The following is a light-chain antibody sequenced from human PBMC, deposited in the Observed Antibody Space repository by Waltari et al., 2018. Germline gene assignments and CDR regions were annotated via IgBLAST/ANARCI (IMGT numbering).Light chain of an antibody. Sequence: QSVLTQTPSASGTPGQRVPISCSVSSATTGSNYVYWYQQLPGTAPKLLIYRNNQRPSGVPDRFSGSKSGTSASLAISGLRSEDEADYYCAAWDDSLSAWVFGGGTKLTVL. V-gene: IGLV1-47*01. CDR1: SATTGSNY. J-gene: IGLJ3*02. CDR3: AAWDDSLSAWV. CDR2: RNN.